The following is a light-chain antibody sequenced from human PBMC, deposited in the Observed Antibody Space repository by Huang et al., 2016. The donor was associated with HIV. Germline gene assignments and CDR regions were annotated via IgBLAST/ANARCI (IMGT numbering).Light chain of an antibody. CDR3: QQYNFYPLT. CDR2: ASS. CDR1: QGISSW. Sequence: DIQMTQSPSSLSASIGDRVTITCRASQGISSWLAWYQQKPEKAPKSLISASSSLQSGVPSMFSGSGSGTDFTLTISSLQPEDFATYYCQQYNFYPLTFGGGTKVEIK. V-gene: IGKV1D-16*01. J-gene: IGKJ4*01.